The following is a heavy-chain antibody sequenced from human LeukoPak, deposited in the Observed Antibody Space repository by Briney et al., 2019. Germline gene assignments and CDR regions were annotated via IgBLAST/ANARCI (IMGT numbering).Heavy chain of an antibody. V-gene: IGHV3-48*04. D-gene: IGHD4-17*01. CDR3: ARDGFYGDMDY. Sequence: GGSLRLSCAASGFTFSSYSMNWVRQAPGKGLEWVSYISSSSTIYYADSVKGRFTISRDNAKNSLYLQMNSLRAEDTAVYYCARDGFYGDMDYWGQGTLVTVSS. CDR2: ISSSSTI. J-gene: IGHJ4*02. CDR1: GFTFSSYS.